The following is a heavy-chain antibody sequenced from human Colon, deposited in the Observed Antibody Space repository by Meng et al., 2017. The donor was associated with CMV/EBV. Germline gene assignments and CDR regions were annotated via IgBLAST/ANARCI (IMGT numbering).Heavy chain of an antibody. Sequence: GGPLRPSWAASGFTLTTYALHWVRQTPGKGLEWVAFIAKDGRSKYYADSVKGRFTISRDNSENTLFLQMSSLRPEDTAVYYCTKGGVETTMNRFDYWGQGTLVTVSS. D-gene: IGHD5-18*01. CDR3: TKGGVETTMNRFDY. CDR1: GFTLTTYA. CDR2: IAKDGRSK. J-gene: IGHJ4*02. V-gene: IGHV3-30-3*02.